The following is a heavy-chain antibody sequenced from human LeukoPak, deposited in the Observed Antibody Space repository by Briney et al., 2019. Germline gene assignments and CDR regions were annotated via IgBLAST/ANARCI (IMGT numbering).Heavy chain of an antibody. Sequence: GGSLRLSCTASKFTFSHYGMQWVRQAPGEGLEWVAVISSDGSIKVYADSVKGRFTLSRDNSINTVDLQMNSLRAEDTAVYYCVKEYHSRGFGAYFDYWGQGTLVTVSS. D-gene: IGHD3-3*01. CDR2: ISSDGSIK. CDR3: VKEYHSRGFGAYFDY. V-gene: IGHV3-30*18. J-gene: IGHJ4*02. CDR1: KFTFSHYG.